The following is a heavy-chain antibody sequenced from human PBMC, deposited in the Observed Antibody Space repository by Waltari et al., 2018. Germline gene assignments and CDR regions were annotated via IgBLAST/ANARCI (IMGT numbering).Heavy chain of an antibody. CDR1: GFSLSTSGVG. D-gene: IGHD3-22*01. CDR2: IYWNDDK. J-gene: IGHJ4*02. CDR3: AHVRLTKHYYDSSGYYSLPDY. V-gene: IGHV2-5*01. Sequence: QITLKESGPTLVKPTQTLTLTCTFSGFSLSTSGVGVGWIRQTQGQALEWLALIYWNDDKRYSPSLKSRLTITKDTSKNQVVLTMTNMDPVDTATYYCAHVRLTKHYYDSSGYYSLPDYWGQGTLVTVSS.